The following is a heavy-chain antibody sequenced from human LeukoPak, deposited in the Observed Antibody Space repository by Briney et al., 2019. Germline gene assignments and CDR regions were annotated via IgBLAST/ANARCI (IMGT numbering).Heavy chain of an antibody. CDR3: AKRGVVIRVFLVGFHKEASYFDS. D-gene: IGHD3-10*01. CDR2: ISGSRGNT. Sequence: PGGSLRLSCAVSGITLSNYGMSWVRQVPGKGLEWVSGISGSRGNTYYADSVKGRFTISRDNSKNTLYLQMNSLRAEDTAVYFCAKRGVVIRVFLVGFHKEASYFDSWGQGALVTVSS. V-gene: IGHV3-23*01. J-gene: IGHJ4*02. CDR1: GITLSNYG.